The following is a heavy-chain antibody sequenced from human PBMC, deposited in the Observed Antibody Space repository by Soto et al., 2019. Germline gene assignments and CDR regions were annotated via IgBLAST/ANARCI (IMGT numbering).Heavy chain of an antibody. V-gene: IGHV3-48*02. CDR3: ARDNSQNYGTPAASSWFHP. D-gene: IGHD2-15*01. CDR1: GFSLSDYS. CDR2: ISASGSVV. J-gene: IGHJ5*02. Sequence: PGGSLRLSCVVSGFSLSDYSMNWGRQAPGEGLQWVSYISASGSVVYDADSVKGRFTISRDNAKNSLHLQMNSLRDDDTAVYYCARDNSQNYGTPAASSWFHPWGQGTPVTVSS.